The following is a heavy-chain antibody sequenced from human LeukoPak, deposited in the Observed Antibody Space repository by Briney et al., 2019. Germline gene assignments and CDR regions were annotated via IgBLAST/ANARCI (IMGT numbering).Heavy chain of an antibody. V-gene: IGHV3-21*01. J-gene: IGHJ4*02. D-gene: IGHD6-13*01. CDR3: ARGYVPNLPAAATGN. Sequence: GGSLRLSCAASGFIFSTYSMNWVRQAPGKGLEWVASISGSSSYIYYADSVKGRFTISRDNAKNSLYLQMNSLRAEDTAVYYWARGYVPNLPAAATGNWGQGTLVIVSS. CDR1: GFIFSTYS. CDR2: ISGSSSYI.